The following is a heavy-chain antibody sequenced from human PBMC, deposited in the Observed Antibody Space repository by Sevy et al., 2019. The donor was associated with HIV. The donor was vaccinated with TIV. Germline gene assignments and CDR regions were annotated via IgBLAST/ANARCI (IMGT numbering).Heavy chain of an antibody. Sequence: SETLSLTCTVSGGRISSYHWSWIRQPPGKGLEYIGYIHDSGNTNYNPSLKSRVTISVDTSKNQFSLKLSSVTAADTAIYYCARAPPVRSGDDSLNWFDPWGQGALVTVSS. CDR3: ARAPPVRSGDDSLNWFDP. V-gene: IGHV4-59*01. D-gene: IGHD5-12*01. CDR2: IHDSGNT. J-gene: IGHJ5*02. CDR1: GGRISSYH.